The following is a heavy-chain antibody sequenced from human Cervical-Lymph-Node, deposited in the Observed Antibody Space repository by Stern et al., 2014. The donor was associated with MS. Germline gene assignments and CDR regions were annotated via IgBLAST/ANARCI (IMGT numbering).Heavy chain of an antibody. J-gene: IGHJ6*02. CDR3: ARSTPKEWLVGYFHYGLDV. Sequence: EVQLEESGAEVKKPGESLTISCKGSGFNFTRFWIGWVRQMPGKGLEWMWIIFPGDSDTSYSPSFQGQVTIAADKSISTAYLRWSSLKASDPAMYYCARSTPKEWLVGYFHYGLDVWGQGTTVTVSS. CDR1: GFNFTRFW. V-gene: IGHV5-51*01. CDR2: IFPGDSDT. D-gene: IGHD6-19*01.